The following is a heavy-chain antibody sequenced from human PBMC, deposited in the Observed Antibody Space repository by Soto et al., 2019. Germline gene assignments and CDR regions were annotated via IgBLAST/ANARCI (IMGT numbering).Heavy chain of an antibody. CDR2: FSLSGTT. CDR1: GASITGSSY. D-gene: IGHD2-8*02. CDR3: ARGMTPPGAPAWYYFDS. Sequence: QVQLQESGPGLMKPSETLSLTCTVSGASITGSSYWSWIRQPAGKGLEWIGRFSLSGTTNSNPSLRSRVTMSADVSKHRFSLRLTSVTAADTALYYCARGMTPPGAPAWYYFDSWGQGTLVTFSS. J-gene: IGHJ4*02. V-gene: IGHV4-4*07.